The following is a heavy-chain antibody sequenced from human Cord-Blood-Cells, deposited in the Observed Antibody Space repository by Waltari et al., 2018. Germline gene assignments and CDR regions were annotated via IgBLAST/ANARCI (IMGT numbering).Heavy chain of an antibody. CDR2: IDWDDDK. D-gene: IGHD1-20*01. CDR3: ARENNWNFDY. Sequence: QVTLRESGPALVKPTQTLTLTCTFSGFSLSTSGMCVSWIRQPPGKALEWLARIDWDDDKYYSTSLKTRFTISKDTSKNQVVLTMTNMDPVDTATYYCARENNWNFDYWGQGTLVTVSS. V-gene: IGHV2-70*15. CDR1: GFSLSTSGMC. J-gene: IGHJ4*02.